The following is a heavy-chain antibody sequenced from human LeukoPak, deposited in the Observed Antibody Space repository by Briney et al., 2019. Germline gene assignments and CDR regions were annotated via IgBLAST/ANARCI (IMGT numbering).Heavy chain of an antibody. D-gene: IGHD6-13*01. CDR1: GGSISSSSYY. J-gene: IGHJ4*02. V-gene: IGHV4-39*07. Sequence: SETLSLTCNVSGGSISSSSYYWGWIRQPPGKGLEWIGNIYYSGSTYYNPSLKSRVTISVDTSKNQFSLKLSSVTAADTAVYYCASRPTAGTHFDYWGQGTLVTVSS. CDR3: ASRPTAGTHFDY. CDR2: IYYSGST.